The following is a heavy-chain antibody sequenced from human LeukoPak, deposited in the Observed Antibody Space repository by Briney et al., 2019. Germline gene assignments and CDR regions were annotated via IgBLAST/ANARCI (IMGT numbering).Heavy chain of an antibody. D-gene: IGHD3-10*01. V-gene: IGHV3-23*01. CDR1: GFTFSSYA. CDR3: AKMGPFNYYGSGSPFDY. Sequence: PGGSLRLSCAASGFTFSSYAMSWVRQAPGKGLEWVSAISGSGGSTYYADSVKGRFTISRDNSKNTLYLQMNSLRAEDTAVYYCAKMGPFNYYGSGSPFDYWGQGTLVTVPS. J-gene: IGHJ4*02. CDR2: ISGSGGST.